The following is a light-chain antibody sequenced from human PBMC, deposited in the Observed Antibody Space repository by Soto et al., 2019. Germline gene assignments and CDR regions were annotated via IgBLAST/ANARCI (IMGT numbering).Light chain of an antibody. CDR2: EVS. CDR3: SLYTSSSTYV. CDR1: TSNIGTFY. V-gene: IGLV2-18*01. Sequence: QSVLTQPPSASSTPGQTVTISCSGSTSNIGTFYVYWYQQPPGTAPKLMIYEVSNRPSGVPDRFSGSKSGNTASLTISGLQAEDEADYYCSLYTSSSTYVFGTGTKLTVL. J-gene: IGLJ1*01.